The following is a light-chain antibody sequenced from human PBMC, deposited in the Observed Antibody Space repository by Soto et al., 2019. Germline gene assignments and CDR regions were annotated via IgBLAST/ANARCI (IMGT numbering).Light chain of an antibody. J-gene: IGKJ1*01. CDR1: QSVSNN. Sequence: EIVLTQSPGTLSLSPGEKATLSCRASQSVSNNYLAWYQQKPGQAPRLLIYGASTRATGIPARFSGSGSGTEFTLTISSLQSEDFAVYYCQQYNNWPPWTFGQGTKVDIK. CDR2: GAS. CDR3: QQYNNWPPWT. V-gene: IGKV3-15*01.